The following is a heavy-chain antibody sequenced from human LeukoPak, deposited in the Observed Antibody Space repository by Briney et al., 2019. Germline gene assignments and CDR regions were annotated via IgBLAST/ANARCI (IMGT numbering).Heavy chain of an antibody. Sequence: SVKVSCKASGGTFSSYAISWVRQAPGQGLEWMGGIIPIFGTANYAQKFQGRVTITTGESTSTAYMELSSLRSEDTAVYYCARAPNWKGGFDPWGQGTLVTVSS. D-gene: IGHD1-20*01. J-gene: IGHJ5*02. CDR3: ARAPNWKGGFDP. CDR2: IIPIFGTA. V-gene: IGHV1-69*05. CDR1: GGTFSSYA.